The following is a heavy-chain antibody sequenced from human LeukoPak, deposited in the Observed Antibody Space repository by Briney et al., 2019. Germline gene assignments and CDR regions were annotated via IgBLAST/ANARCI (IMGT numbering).Heavy chain of an antibody. V-gene: IGHV3-53*01. CDR2: YSGGST. J-gene: IGHJ4*02. D-gene: IGHD1-26*01. CDR3: ARNSGSYPYFDY. Sequence: YSGGSTYYADSAKGRFTISRDNSKNTLYLQMNSLGAEDTAVYYCARNSGSYPYFDYWGQGTLVTVSS.